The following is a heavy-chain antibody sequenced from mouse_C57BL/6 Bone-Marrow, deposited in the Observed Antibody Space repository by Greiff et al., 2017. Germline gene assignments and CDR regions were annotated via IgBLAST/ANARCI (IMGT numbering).Heavy chain of an antibody. Sequence: QVQLQQSGPGLVQPSQSLSITCTVSGFSLTSYGVHWVRQSPGKGLEWLGVIWRGGSTDYNAAFTSRLSITKDNSKSQVFFKMNSLQADDTAIYYCAKTFYGNYWYFDVWGTGTTVTVSS. CDR3: AKTFYGNYWYFDV. D-gene: IGHD2-10*01. J-gene: IGHJ1*03. CDR1: GFSLTSYG. CDR2: IWRGGST. V-gene: IGHV2-5*01.